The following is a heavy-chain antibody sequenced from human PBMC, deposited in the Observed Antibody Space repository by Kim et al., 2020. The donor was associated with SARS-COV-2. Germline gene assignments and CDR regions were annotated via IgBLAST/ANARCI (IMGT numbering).Heavy chain of an antibody. CDR2: IVVGSGNT. Sequence: SVKVSCKASGFTFTISAVQWVRQARGQRLEWIGWIVVGSGNTNYAQKFQERVTITRDMSTSTAYMELSSLRSEDTAVYYCAADEGSSSDYGMDVWGQGT. J-gene: IGHJ6*02. CDR3: AADEGSSSDYGMDV. CDR1: GFTFTISA. D-gene: IGHD6-13*01. V-gene: IGHV1-58*01.